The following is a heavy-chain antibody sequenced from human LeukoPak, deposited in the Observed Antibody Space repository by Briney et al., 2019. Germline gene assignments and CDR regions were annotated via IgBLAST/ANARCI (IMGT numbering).Heavy chain of an antibody. V-gene: IGHV3-21*01. J-gene: IGHJ4*02. D-gene: IGHD1-26*01. CDR1: GFTFSSYS. CDR3: ARQWELSGYDY. Sequence: GGSLRLSCAASGFTFSSYSMNWVRQAPGKGLEWVSSITSDSSHIYYADSVKGRFTISRDNAKNSLYLQMNRLRAEDTAVYYCARQWELSGYDYWGQGTLVTVSS. CDR2: ITSDSSHI.